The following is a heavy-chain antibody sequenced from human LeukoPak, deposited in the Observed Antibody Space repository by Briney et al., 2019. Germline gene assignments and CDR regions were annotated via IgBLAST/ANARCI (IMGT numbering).Heavy chain of an antibody. CDR3: ARPVYYDILTGYSGRNWFDP. Sequence: ASVTVSCTASGGTFSSYAISWVRQAPGQGLEWMGGIIPIFGTANYAQKFQDRVTITADKSTSTAYMELSSLRSEDTAVYYCARPVYYDILTGYSGRNWFDPWGQGTLVTVSS. V-gene: IGHV1-69*06. CDR2: IIPIFGTA. D-gene: IGHD3-9*01. J-gene: IGHJ5*02. CDR1: GGTFSSYA.